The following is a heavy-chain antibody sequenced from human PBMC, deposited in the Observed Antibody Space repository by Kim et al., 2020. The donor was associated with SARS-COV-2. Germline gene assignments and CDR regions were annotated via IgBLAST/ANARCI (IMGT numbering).Heavy chain of an antibody. CDR3: ARAYSGSYTAGFDY. CDR1: GFTFSSYA. D-gene: IGHD1-26*01. V-gene: IGHV3-30*04. J-gene: IGHJ4*02. Sequence: GGSLRLSCAASGFTFSSYAMHWVRQAPGKGLEWVAVISYDGSNKYYADSVKGRFTISRDNSKNTLYLQMNSLRAEDTAVYYCARAYSGSYTAGFDYWGQGTLVTVSS. CDR2: ISYDGSNK.